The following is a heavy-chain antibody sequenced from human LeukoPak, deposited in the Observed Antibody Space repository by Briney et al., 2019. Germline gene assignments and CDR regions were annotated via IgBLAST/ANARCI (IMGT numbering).Heavy chain of an antibody. CDR3: ARTTEGYCSGGNCYYYYHYMDV. V-gene: IGHV4-34*01. D-gene: IGHD2-15*01. CDR1: GGSFSGYY. CDR2: INHSGST. J-gene: IGHJ6*03. Sequence: PSETLSLTCAVYGGSFSGYYWSWIRQPPGKGLEWIGEINHSGSTNYNPSLKSRVTISVDTSKNQFSLKLRFVTPADTAVFYCARTTEGYCSGGNCYYYYHYMDVWGKGTTVTVSS.